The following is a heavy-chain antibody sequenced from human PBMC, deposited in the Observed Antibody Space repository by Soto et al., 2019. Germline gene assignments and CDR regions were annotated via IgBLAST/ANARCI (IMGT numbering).Heavy chain of an antibody. CDR3: ARALPPGSSSWYPGWFDP. Sequence: QVQLVQSGAEVKKPGASMKVSCKASGYTFTGYYMHWVRQTPGQGLEWMGWINPKSGGTNYPQQFQEGLTMTRDTSISPASMEPSRLTSDDTAVYSCARALPPGSSSWYPGWFDPWGQGTLVTVSS. J-gene: IGHJ5*02. CDR1: GYTFTGYY. V-gene: IGHV1-2*02. D-gene: IGHD6-13*01. CDR2: INPKSGGT.